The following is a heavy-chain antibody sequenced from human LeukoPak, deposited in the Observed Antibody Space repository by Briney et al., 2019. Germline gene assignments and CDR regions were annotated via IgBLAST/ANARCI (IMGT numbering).Heavy chain of an antibody. CDR3: ARGHYSSSWYLDWFDP. Sequence: SETLSLTCAVYGGSFSGYYWSWIRQLPGKGLEWIGEINHSGSTNYNPSLKSRVTISVDTSKNQFSLKLSSVTAADTAVYYCARGHYSSSWYLDWFDPWGQGTLVTVSS. CDR2: INHSGST. V-gene: IGHV4-34*01. CDR1: GGSFSGYY. D-gene: IGHD6-13*01. J-gene: IGHJ5*02.